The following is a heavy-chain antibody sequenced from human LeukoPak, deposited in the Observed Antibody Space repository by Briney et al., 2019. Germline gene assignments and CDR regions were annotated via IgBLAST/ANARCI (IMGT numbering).Heavy chain of an antibody. V-gene: IGHV3-33*01. CDR1: GFTFSSYG. Sequence: TGGSLRLSCAVSGFTFSSYGMHWVRQAPGKGLEWVAAIWYDGSNKYYADSAKGRFTISRDNSKNTLYVQMNSLRAEDTAVYYCASGSGWYSGYFQHWGQGTLVTVSS. D-gene: IGHD6-19*01. CDR2: IWYDGSNK. CDR3: ASGSGWYSGYFQH. J-gene: IGHJ1*01.